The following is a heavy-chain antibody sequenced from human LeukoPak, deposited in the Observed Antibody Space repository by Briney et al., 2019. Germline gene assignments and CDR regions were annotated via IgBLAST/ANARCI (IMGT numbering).Heavy chain of an antibody. CDR3: ARGDSSGVPDY. CDR1: GFTFSDSF. CDR2: VSHSGSNL. V-gene: IGHV3-11*01. Sequence: TGASLRLSCAASGFTFSDSFMNWIPQAPGKGLEWLSYVSHSGSNLDYAESVRGRFTISGDNANHSLYLQINSLRAEDTAVYYCARGDSSGVPDYWGQGTLVTVSS. D-gene: IGHD3-22*01. J-gene: IGHJ4*02.